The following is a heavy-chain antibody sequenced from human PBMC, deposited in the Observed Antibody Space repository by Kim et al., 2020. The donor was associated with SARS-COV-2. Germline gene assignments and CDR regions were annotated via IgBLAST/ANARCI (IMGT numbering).Heavy chain of an antibody. CDR2: INHSGST. Sequence: SETLSLTCAVYGGSFSGYYWSWIRQPPGKGLEWIGEINHSGSTNYNPSLKSRVTISVDTSKNQFSLKLSSVTAADTAVYYCARGWLQFKRIRDGYFQHWGQGTLVTVSS. CDR3: ARGWLQFKRIRDGYFQH. J-gene: IGHJ1*01. D-gene: IGHD5-12*01. CDR1: GGSFSGYY. V-gene: IGHV4-34*01.